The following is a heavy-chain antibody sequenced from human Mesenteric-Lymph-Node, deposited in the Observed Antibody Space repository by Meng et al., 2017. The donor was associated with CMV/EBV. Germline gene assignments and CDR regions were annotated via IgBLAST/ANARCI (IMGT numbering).Heavy chain of an antibody. CDR2: IYYSGST. CDR1: GGSVSSGSYY. Sequence: GSLRLSCTVSGGSVSSGSYYWSWIRQPPGKGLEWIGYIYYSGSTNYNPSLKSRVTISVDTSKNQFSLKLSSVTAADTAVYYCARVLGGYSYYYYYYGMDVWGQGTTVTVSS. V-gene: IGHV4-61*01. CDR3: ARVLGGYSYYYYYYGMDV. J-gene: IGHJ6*02. D-gene: IGHD4-23*01.